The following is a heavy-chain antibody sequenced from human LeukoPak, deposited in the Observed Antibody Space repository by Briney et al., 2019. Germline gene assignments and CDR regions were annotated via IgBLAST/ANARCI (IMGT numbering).Heavy chain of an antibody. CDR2: ISTSSGGSTP. Sequence: GGSLRLSCAASGFTFSGYYMSWIRQAPGKGLEWVSYISTSSGGSTPHYADSVKGRFTISRDNAKNSLYLQMNSLRAEDTAVYYCATYYGSGSWGFYYFDYWGQGTLVTVSS. J-gene: IGHJ4*02. CDR1: GFTFSGYY. V-gene: IGHV3-11*01. D-gene: IGHD3-10*01. CDR3: ATYYGSGSWGFYYFDY.